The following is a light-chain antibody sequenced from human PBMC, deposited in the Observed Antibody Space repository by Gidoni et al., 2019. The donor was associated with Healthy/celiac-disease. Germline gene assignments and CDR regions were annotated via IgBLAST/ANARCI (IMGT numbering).Light chain of an antibody. CDR2: LGS. J-gene: IGKJ4*01. Sequence: DLVMTQSPLSLPVTPGEPASISCRPSQSLLHSNGYNYLDWDLQKPGQSPQLLIYLGSNRASGVPDRFSGSGSGTDFTLKISRVEAEDVGVYYCMQALQTPRTFGGGTKVEIK. V-gene: IGKV2-28*01. CDR1: QSLLHSNGYNY. CDR3: MQALQTPRT.